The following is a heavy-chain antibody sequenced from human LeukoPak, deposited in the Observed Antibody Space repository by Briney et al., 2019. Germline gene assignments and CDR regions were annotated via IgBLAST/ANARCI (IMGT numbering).Heavy chain of an antibody. Sequence: PGGSLRLSCAASGFTFSDYYMSWIRQAPGKGLEWVSYISSSGSTIYYADSVKGRFTISRDNAKNSLYLQMNSLRAGDTAVYYCARDYYSNYVGSLDYWGQGTLVTVSS. CDR1: GFTFSDYY. D-gene: IGHD4-11*01. J-gene: IGHJ4*02. CDR3: ARDYYSNYVGSLDY. V-gene: IGHV3-11*01. CDR2: ISSSGSTI.